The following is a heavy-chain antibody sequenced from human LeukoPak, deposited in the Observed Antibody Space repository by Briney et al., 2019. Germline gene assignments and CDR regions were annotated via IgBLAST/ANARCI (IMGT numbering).Heavy chain of an antibody. CDR3: AGASGWLPPTFDY. CDR2: INHSGST. CDR1: GGSFSDYY. J-gene: IGHJ4*02. V-gene: IGHV4-34*01. Sequence: SETLSLTCGVYGGSFSDYYWSWIRQPPGKGLEWIGEINHSGSTNYNPSPKSRVTISVDTSKNQFSLKLSSVTAADTAVYYCAGASGWLPPTFDYWGQGTLVTVSS. D-gene: IGHD5-24*01.